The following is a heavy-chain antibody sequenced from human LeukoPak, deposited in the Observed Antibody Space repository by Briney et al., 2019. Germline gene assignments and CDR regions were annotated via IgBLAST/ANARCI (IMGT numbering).Heavy chain of an antibody. J-gene: IGHJ4*02. CDR1: GYTFSNFG. CDR3: ARDGTSTDDY. Sequence: ASVKVSCKASGYTFSNFGINWVRQAPGQGLEWIAWISGNNDNPNYGQKFQGRFTVTTDSSTSTAYMELRDLRSDDTAVYYCARDGTSTDDYWGQGTLVTVSS. D-gene: IGHD2-2*01. CDR2: ISGNNDNP. V-gene: IGHV1-18*01.